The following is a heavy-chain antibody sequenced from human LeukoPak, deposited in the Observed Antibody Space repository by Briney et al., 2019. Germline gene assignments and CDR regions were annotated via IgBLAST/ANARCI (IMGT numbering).Heavy chain of an antibody. Sequence: GGSLRLSCAASGFTFSSYAMSWVRQAPGKGLEWVSGISGSGGSTYYADSVKGRFTISRDNSKNTLYLQMNSLRAEDTAVYYCAGGYSSSSVDYWGQGTLVTVSS. J-gene: IGHJ4*02. CDR3: AGGYSSSSVDY. V-gene: IGHV3-23*01. D-gene: IGHD6-6*01. CDR1: GFTFSSYA. CDR2: ISGSGGST.